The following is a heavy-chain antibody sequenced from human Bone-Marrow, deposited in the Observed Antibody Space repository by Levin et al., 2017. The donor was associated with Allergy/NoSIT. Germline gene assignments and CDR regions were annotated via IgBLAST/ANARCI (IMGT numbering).Heavy chain of an antibody. CDR3: SRLLVRGGVDWFDP. V-gene: IGHV3-7*01. Sequence: GGSLRLSCRASGFTFNNYYMSWVRQAPGKGLEWVANIRQDGSETYYVDSVEGRFTISRDNSKNSLYLHMLSLRAEDSAVYYFSRLLVRGGVDWFDPWGQGTLLTVSA. J-gene: IGHJ5*02. CDR1: GFTFNNYY. CDR2: IRQDGSET. D-gene: IGHD3-10*01.